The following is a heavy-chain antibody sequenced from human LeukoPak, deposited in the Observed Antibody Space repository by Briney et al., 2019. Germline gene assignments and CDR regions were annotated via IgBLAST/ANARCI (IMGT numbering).Heavy chain of an antibody. D-gene: IGHD2-2*01. Sequence: GGSLRLSCAASGFTFSRYSMNWVRQAPGKGLEWVSSISSSSSYIYYADSVKGRFTISRDNAKNSLYLQMNSLRAEDTAVYYCARDGTYQLTRYYYYYYMDVWGKGTTVTISS. CDR3: ARDGTYQLTRYYYYYYMDV. J-gene: IGHJ6*03. CDR1: GFTFSRYS. CDR2: ISSSSSYI. V-gene: IGHV3-21*01.